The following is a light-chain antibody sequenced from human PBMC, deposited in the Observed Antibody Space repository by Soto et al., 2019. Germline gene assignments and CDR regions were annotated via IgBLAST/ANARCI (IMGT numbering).Light chain of an antibody. Sequence: EIVLTQSPGTLSLSPGERATLSCRASQSFSSNYLAWCQQRPGQAPRLLIYGASIRATGIPDRFSGSGSGTDFTLTISRLEPEDFAVYYCQQYGKSPWTFGQGTKVEI. CDR3: QQYGKSPWT. CDR2: GAS. J-gene: IGKJ1*01. CDR1: QSFSSNY. V-gene: IGKV3-20*01.